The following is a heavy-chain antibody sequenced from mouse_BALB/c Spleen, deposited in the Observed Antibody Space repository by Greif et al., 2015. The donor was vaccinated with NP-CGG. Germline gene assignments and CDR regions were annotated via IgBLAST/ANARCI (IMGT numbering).Heavy chain of an antibody. CDR2: INPSNGRT. CDR3: ARKGYYRYDGRDYYAMDY. CDR1: GYTFTSYW. Sequence: QVQLQQPGAELVKPGASVKLSCKASGYTFTSYWMHWVKQRPGQGLEWIGEINPSNGRTNYNEKFKSKATLTVDKSSSTAYMQLSSLTSEDSAVYYCARKGYYRYDGRDYYAMDYWGQGTSVTVSS. J-gene: IGHJ4*01. D-gene: IGHD2-14*01. V-gene: IGHV1S81*02.